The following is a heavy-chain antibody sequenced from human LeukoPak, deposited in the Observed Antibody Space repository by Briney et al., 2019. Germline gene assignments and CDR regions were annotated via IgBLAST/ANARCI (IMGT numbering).Heavy chain of an antibody. Sequence: RGESLKISCKGFGYTFGNHWIAWLRQMPGKGLEWMGIMYPGDSDTRYSPSFQGQVTFSVDKSIATAYLEWSSLKASDTAMYYCASSSYCDYGHWYFDLWGRGTLVTVSS. CDR1: GYTFGNHW. V-gene: IGHV5-51*01. D-gene: IGHD4-17*01. J-gene: IGHJ2*01. CDR2: MYPGDSDT. CDR3: ASSSYCDYGHWYFDL.